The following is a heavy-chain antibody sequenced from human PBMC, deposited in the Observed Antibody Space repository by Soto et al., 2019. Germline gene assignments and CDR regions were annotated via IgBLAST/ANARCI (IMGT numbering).Heavy chain of an antibody. Sequence: ASVKVSCKASGGTFSSYAISWVRQAPGQGLEWMGGIIPIFGTANYAQKFQGRVAITADESTSTAYMELSSLRSEDTAVYYCARDAGYYYYGMDVWRQGTTVTVSS. V-gene: IGHV1-69*13. CDR1: GGTFSSYA. D-gene: IGHD6-13*01. J-gene: IGHJ6*02. CDR3: ARDAGYYYYGMDV. CDR2: IIPIFGTA.